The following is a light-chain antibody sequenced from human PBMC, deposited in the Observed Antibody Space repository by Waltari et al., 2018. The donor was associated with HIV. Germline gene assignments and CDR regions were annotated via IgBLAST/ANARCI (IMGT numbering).Light chain of an antibody. Sequence: QSVLTQPPSASGTPGQRVAISCSGSRPNIRSNYVYWYQQLPGTAPKVLIYRSNQRPSGVPDRFSGSKSGTSASLAISALRSEDEADYYCATWDDSLSGPVFGGGTKLTVL. V-gene: IGLV1-47*01. CDR2: RSN. J-gene: IGLJ3*02. CDR3: ATWDDSLSGPV. CDR1: RPNIRSNY.